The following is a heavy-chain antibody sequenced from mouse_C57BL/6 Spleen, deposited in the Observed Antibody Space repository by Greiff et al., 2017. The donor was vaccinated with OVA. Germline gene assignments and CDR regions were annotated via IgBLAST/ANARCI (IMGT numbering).Heavy chain of an antibody. CDR3: AREGDVFAWFAY. CDR2: IYPGSGST. J-gene: IGHJ3*01. Sequence: QVQLQQPGAELVKPGASVKMSCKASGYTFTSYWITWVKQRPGQGLEWIGDIYPGSGSTNYNEKFKSKATLTVDTPSSTAYMQLSSLRSEDSAVYYCAREGDVFAWFAYWGQGTLVTVSA. CDR1: GYTFTSYW. V-gene: IGHV1-55*01.